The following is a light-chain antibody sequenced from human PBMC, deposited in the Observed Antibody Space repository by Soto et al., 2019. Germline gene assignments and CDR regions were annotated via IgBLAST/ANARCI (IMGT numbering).Light chain of an antibody. CDR1: SSNIGSNY. CDR3: AAWDDSLSGRV. Sequence: QSVLTQPPSASETPGQRFTISCSGSSSNIGSNYVYWYQQLPGTAPKLLIYRNNQRPSGVPDRFSGSKSGTSASLAISGLRSEDEADYYCAAWDDSLSGRVFGGGTKLTVL. J-gene: IGLJ3*02. V-gene: IGLV1-47*01. CDR2: RNN.